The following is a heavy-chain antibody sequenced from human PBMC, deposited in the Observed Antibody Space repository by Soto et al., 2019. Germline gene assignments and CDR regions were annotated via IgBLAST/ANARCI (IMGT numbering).Heavy chain of an antibody. D-gene: IGHD3-10*01. CDR3: ARLYSGFYNNVEY. V-gene: IGHV5-51*01. J-gene: IGHJ4*02. Sequence: GESLKISCKGSGYSFTDYWIGWVRQMPGKGLEWMAIIYPGDSDTRYSPSFQGQVTISADKSTSTAYLQWSSLKASDTAMYYCARLYSGFYNNVEYWGQGTLVTGSS. CDR2: IYPGDSDT. CDR1: GYSFTDYW.